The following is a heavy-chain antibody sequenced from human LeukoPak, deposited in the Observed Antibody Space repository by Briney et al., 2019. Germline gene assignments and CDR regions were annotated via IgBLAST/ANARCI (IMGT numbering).Heavy chain of an antibody. CDR2: MSPANGDA. D-gene: IGHD6-25*01. CDR1: GYTFTTYY. J-gene: IGHJ6*03. V-gene: IGHV1-8*01. CDR3: ARGAAPQYYFYMDV. Sequence: GASVTVSCKASGYTFTTYYIIWVRQATGQGLEWMGWMSPANGDAGYAQDFQGRVTMTRDSATSTAYMELSSLRSEDTAVYYCARGAAPQYYFYMDVWGKGTTVTVSS.